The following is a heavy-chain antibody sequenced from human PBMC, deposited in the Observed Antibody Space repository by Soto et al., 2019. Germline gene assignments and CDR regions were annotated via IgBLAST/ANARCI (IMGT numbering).Heavy chain of an antibody. CDR2: ISVSDAFI. CDR3: TRETVAGITGLDY. Sequence: GGSLRLACAASGFNVGAFAVNWVRQAPGKGLEWVSGISVSDAFIYYADSVRGRFSISRDASENILYLQMNSLRVDDTALYYCTRETVAGITGLDYWGPGTLVTVSS. D-gene: IGHD1-20*01. V-gene: IGHV3-23*01. CDR1: GFNVGAFA. J-gene: IGHJ4*02.